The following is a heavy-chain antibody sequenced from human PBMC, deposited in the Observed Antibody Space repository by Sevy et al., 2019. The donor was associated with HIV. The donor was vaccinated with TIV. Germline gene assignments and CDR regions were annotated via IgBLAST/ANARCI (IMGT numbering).Heavy chain of an antibody. CDR1: GGSIENNNFY. J-gene: IGHJ4*02. CDR2: VFFSGSS. CDR3: ARNPQWPLLVYFDF. Sequence: KQSQTLSLTCAVSGGSIENNNFYWGWIRQPPGKGLEWIGSVFFSGSSYYSPSLKSRLTMSVETSWNRFSLRLSSVTAADTAVYYCARNPQWPLLVYFDFWGQGILVTVSS. V-gene: IGHV4-39*01. D-gene: IGHD2-8*01.